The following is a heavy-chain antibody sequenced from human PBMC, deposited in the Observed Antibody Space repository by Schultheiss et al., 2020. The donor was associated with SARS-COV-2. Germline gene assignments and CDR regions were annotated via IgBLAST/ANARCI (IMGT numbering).Heavy chain of an antibody. J-gene: IGHJ1*01. CDR3: ARLIAAAGTPTGWYFQH. CDR1: GGSVSSGSYY. V-gene: IGHV4-61*01. CDR2: IYYSGST. D-gene: IGHD6-13*01. Sequence: SQTLSLTCTVSGGSVSSGSYYWSWIRQPPGKGLEWIGYIYYSGSTNYNPSLKSRVTISVDTSKNQFSLKLSSVTAADTAVYYCARLIAAAGTPTGWYFQHWGQGTLVTVSS.